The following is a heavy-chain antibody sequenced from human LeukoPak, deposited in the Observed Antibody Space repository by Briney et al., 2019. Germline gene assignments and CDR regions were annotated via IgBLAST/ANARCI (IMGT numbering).Heavy chain of an antibody. J-gene: IGHJ4*02. D-gene: IGHD6-13*01. CDR3: ARGAQLTDY. CDR1: GFTFYTYG. CDR2: IGPDGGTT. Sequence: GGSLRLSCAASGFTFYTYGMHWVRQAPGKGLECVSGIGPDGGTTYYANSVRGRFTISRDNSKYMLYLQMGSLTADDMAVYYCARGAQLTDYWGQGTLVTVSS. V-gene: IGHV3-64*01.